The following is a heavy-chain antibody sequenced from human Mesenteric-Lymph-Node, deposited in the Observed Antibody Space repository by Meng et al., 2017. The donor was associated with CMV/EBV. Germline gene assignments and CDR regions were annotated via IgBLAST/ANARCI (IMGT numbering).Heavy chain of an antibody. CDR1: GDSISSTTYY. J-gene: IGHJ6*02. Sequence: SETLSLTCIVSGDSISSTTYYWAWLRQPPGKGLEWIGEINHSGTTNYNPSLKSRVTISIDTSNNQLSPIVSSVTAADTAVYFCARRGFGFGFGMDVWGQGTTVTVSS. D-gene: IGHD3-3*01. CDR3: ARRGFGFGFGMDV. CDR2: INHSGTT. V-gene: IGHV4-39*07.